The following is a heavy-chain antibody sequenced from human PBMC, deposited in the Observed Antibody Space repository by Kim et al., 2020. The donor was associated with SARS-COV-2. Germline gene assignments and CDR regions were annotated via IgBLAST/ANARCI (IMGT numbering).Heavy chain of an antibody. D-gene: IGHD1-26*01. CDR2: LYYSGST. V-gene: IGHV4-39*01. Sequence: SETLSLTCTVSGGSISSSSYYWGWVRQPPGKGLEWIGSLYYSGSTYYNPSLKRRVTISVETSKNQFSLKLSSVTAADTAVYHCYHVGHYYFGMDVWGQGTTVTVSS. J-gene: IGHJ6*02. CDR1: GGSISSSSYY. CDR3: YHVGHYYFGMDV.